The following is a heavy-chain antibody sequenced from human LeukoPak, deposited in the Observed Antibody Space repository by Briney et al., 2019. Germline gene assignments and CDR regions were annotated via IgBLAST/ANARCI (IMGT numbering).Heavy chain of an antibody. D-gene: IGHD6-13*01. CDR3: ARDSGDSSSWEGTFGY. CDR1: GFTFSSYS. V-gene: IGHV3-21*01. CDR2: ISSSSSYI. J-gene: IGHJ4*02. Sequence: GGSLRLSCAASGFTFSSYSMNWVRQAPGKGLEWVSSISSSSSYIYYADSVKGRFTISRDNAKNSLYLQMNSLRAEDTAVYYCARDSGDSSSWEGTFGYWGQGTLVTVSP.